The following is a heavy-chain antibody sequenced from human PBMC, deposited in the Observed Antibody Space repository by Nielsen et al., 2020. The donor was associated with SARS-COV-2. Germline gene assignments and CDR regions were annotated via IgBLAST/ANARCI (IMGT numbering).Heavy chain of an antibody. J-gene: IGHJ6*02. V-gene: IGHV3-53*04. CDR3: ARGVELPHQPPAMDV. Sequence: GGSLRLSCAASGFTVNRNYMSRVRQAPGRGLEWLSLMYAGASTFYADSVKGRFTISRHNAENTVYLQMNSLRTDDTAVYFCARGVELPHQPPAMDVWGQGTTVTVSS. CDR1: GFTVNRNY. CDR2: MYAGAST. D-gene: IGHD2-15*01.